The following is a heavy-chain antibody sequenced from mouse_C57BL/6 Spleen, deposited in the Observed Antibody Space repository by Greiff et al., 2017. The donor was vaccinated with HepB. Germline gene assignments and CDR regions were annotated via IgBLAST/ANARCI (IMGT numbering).Heavy chain of an antibody. J-gene: IGHJ4*01. V-gene: IGHV1-26*01. CDR3: ARGTGTKDAMDY. CDR1: GYTFTDYY. Sequence: EVQLQQSGPELVKPGASVKISCKASGYTFTDYYMNWVKQSHGKSLEWIGDINPNNGGTSYNQKFKGKATLTVDRSSSTAYMELRSLTSEDSAVYYCARGTGTKDAMDYWGQGTSVTVSS. D-gene: IGHD4-1*01. CDR2: INPNNGGT.